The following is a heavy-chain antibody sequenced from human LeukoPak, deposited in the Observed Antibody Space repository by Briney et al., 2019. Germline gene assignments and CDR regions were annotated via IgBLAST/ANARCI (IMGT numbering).Heavy chain of an antibody. D-gene: IGHD5-12*01. CDR1: GGTFSSYA. CDR3: ARGARGYSGYADY. CDR2: IIPIFGTA. V-gene: IGHV1-69*01. J-gene: IGHJ4*02. Sequence: ASVKVSCKASGGTFSSYAISWVRQAPGQGLEWMGGIIPIFGTANYAQKFQGRVTITADESTSTAYMELSSLRSEDTAVYYCARGARGYSGYADYWGQGTLVTVSS.